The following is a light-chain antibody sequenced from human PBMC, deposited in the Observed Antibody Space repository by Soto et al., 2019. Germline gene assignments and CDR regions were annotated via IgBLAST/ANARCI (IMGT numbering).Light chain of an antibody. Sequence: DIQMTQSHSILSASVGDRVTITCRAIQSISSSLAWYQQKPGKAPNLLIYKASILESGVPSRFSGSGSGTEFTLTISSLQPDDFATYYCQQYNSYPITFGVGTKVEIK. J-gene: IGKJ4*01. CDR2: KAS. V-gene: IGKV1-5*03. CDR1: QSISSS. CDR3: QQYNSYPIT.